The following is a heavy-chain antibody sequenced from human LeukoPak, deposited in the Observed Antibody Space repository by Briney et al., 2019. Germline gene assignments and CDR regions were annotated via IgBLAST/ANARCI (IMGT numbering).Heavy chain of an antibody. CDR2: IYYSGGT. Sequence: SETLSLTCTVSGGSISSYYWSWIRQPPGKGLEWIGYIYYSGGTNYNPSLKSRVTISVDTSKNQFSLKLSSVTAADTAVYYCARKASARVVAAHFDYWGQGTLVTVSS. CDR1: GGSISSYY. V-gene: IGHV4-59*08. CDR3: ARKASARVVAAHFDY. D-gene: IGHD2-15*01. J-gene: IGHJ4*02.